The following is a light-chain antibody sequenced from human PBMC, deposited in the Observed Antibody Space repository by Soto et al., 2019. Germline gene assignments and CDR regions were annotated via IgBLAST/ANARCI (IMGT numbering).Light chain of an antibody. CDR1: QSVSISY. CDR3: QQYDNTPPWT. J-gene: IGKJ1*01. Sequence: EVVLTQSPGTLSLSPWERATLSCRASQSVSISYFAWYQQKPGQAPRLLIYATSRRATGIPDRFSGSGSGTDFTLTISRLEPEDFAVYYCQQYDNTPPWTFGQGTKVDIK. V-gene: IGKV3-20*01. CDR2: ATS.